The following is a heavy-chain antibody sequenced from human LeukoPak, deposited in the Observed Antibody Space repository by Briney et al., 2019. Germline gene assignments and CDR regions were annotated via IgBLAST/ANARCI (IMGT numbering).Heavy chain of an antibody. V-gene: IGHV3-21*01. CDR3: ARMVPAAPSYFDY. CDR1: GFTFSSYS. Sequence: GGSLRLSCAASGFTFSSYSMNWVRQAPGKGLEWVSSISSSSSYIYYADSVKGRFTISRDNAKHSLYLQMNSLRAEDTAVYYCARMVPAAPSYFDYWGQGTLVTVSS. J-gene: IGHJ4*02. D-gene: IGHD2-2*01. CDR2: ISSSSSYI.